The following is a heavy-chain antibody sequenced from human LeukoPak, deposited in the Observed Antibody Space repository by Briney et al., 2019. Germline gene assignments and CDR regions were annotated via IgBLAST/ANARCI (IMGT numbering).Heavy chain of an antibody. CDR2: IYYSGRT. CDR1: GGSISSYY. D-gene: IGHD2-2*01. Sequence: SETLSLTCTVSGGSISSYYWSWVRQPPGKGLEWIGYIYYSGRTNYNPSLKSRVTISVDTSKNQFSLKLSSVTAADTAVYYCARPYTRGTSPWGQGTLVTVSS. V-gene: IGHV4-59*01. J-gene: IGHJ5*02. CDR3: ARPYTRGTSP.